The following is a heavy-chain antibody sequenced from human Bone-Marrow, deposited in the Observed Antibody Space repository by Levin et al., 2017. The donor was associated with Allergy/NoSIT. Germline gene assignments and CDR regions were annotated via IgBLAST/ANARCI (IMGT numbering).Heavy chain of an antibody. CDR3: ARISSDWTGPFDI. CDR1: GFTFSNYI. D-gene: IGHD6-19*01. Sequence: GGSLRLSCAASGFTFSNYIMRWVRQAPGKGLEFVSSISVSGTEKYYADSVRGRFTISRDSSKNTVYLEMSSLSVEATALYYCARISSDWTGPFDIWGQGTLVTVSS. V-gene: IGHV3-23*01. CDR2: ISVSGTEK. J-gene: IGHJ3*02.